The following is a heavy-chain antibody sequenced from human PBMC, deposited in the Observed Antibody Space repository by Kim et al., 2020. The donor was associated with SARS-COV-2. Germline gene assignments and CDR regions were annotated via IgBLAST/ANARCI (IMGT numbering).Heavy chain of an antibody. CDR1: GGSFSGYY. D-gene: IGHD6-13*01. V-gene: IGHV4-34*01. CDR2: INHSGST. Sequence: SETLSLTCAVYGGSFSGYYWSWIRQPPGKGLEWIGEINHSGSTNYNPSLKRRVTISVDTSKNQFSLKLSSVTAADTAVYYCARRVLIAAAGILIPYYYYGMDVWGQGTTVTVSS. J-gene: IGHJ6*02. CDR3: ARRVLIAAAGILIPYYYYGMDV.